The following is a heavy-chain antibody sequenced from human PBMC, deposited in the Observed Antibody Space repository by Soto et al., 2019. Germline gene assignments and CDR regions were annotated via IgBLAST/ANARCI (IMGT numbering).Heavy chain of an antibody. CDR1: GGAFSDYA. CDR2: IMPIFRAP. J-gene: IGHJ6*02. V-gene: IGHV1-69*13. Sequence: ASVKVSCKASGGAFSDYAFSWVRQAPGQGLEWLGGIMPIFRAPDYAQKFQGRVTITADEFTRTAYMEMNSLRSEDTAVYYCASWLKGPDIGNYYYVMDVRAQRSTVTVSS. CDR3: ASWLKGPDIGNYYYVMDV. D-gene: IGHD2-15*01.